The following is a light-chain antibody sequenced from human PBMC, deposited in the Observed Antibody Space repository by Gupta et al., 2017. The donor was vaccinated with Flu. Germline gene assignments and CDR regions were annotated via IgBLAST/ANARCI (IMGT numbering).Light chain of an antibody. V-gene: IGKV3-20*01. CDR2: GAL. CDR3: QQFDNSPWT. CDR1: QSLSDSH. Sequence: IVLTQSPGTLSLSPGDRATLSCRASQSLSDSHLAWYQQKPGQAPRLLIYGALSRATGIPDRFSGSGSGTDFTLTISRLEPEDFAVYYCQQFDNSPWTFGQGTKVEIK. J-gene: IGKJ1*01.